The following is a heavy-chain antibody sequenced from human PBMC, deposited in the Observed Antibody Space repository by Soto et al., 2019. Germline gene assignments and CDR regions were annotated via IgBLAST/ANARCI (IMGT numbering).Heavy chain of an antibody. CDR1: GFTCSSYS. J-gene: IGHJ4*02. V-gene: IGHV3-21*01. Sequence: EVQLVESGGGLVKPGGSLRLSCAASGFTCSSYSMNWVRQAPGQGLECVSSSSSSSSYIYYADSVKGRFTISRDNAKNSLYLQMNRLRAEDTAVYYCARDLLEWEVLIGYWGQGTLVTVSS. CDR3: ARDLLEWEVLIGY. D-gene: IGHD1-26*01. CDR2: SSSSSSYI.